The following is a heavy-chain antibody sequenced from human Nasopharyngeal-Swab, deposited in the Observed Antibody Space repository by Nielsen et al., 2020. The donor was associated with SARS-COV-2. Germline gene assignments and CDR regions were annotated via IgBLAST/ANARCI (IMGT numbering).Heavy chain of an antibody. J-gene: IGHJ2*01. V-gene: IGHV6-1*01. CDR2: TYYRSRWCI. Sequence: SQTLSLTCAFSGDIVSTNSGAWNWLRQSPSRGLEWLARTYYRSRWCIDYAVSVKGRLTINSDASKNRFSLQLNSVTPEDTAVYYCVRSIHDTDLGNWYFDLWGRGALVTVSS. CDR1: GDIVSTNSGA. CDR3: VRSIHDTDLGNWYFDL. D-gene: IGHD3-16*01.